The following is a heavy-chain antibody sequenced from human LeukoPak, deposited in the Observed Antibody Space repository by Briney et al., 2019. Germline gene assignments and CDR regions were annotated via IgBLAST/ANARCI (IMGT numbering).Heavy chain of an antibody. D-gene: IGHD5-12*01. CDR2: IFHTGST. Sequence: SGTLSLTCAVSGGSIISNNWWSWVRQTPGKGLEWIGEIFHTGSTNYNPSLKSRVTILMDKSKNHFSLKLSSVTAADTAVYYCVRDGSPWGQGTLVTVSS. V-gene: IGHV4-4*02. J-gene: IGHJ5*02. CDR3: VRDGSP. CDR1: GGSIISNNW.